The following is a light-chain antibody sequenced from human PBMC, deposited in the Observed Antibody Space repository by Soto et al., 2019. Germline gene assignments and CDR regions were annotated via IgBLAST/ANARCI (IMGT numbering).Light chain of an antibody. J-gene: IGKJ1*01. CDR1: QSVRSSY. CDR2: DAT. Sequence: EIVLTQSPGTLSLSPGERATLSCRASQSVRSSYLAWYQQNPGQPPRLLIYDATNRANGIPDRFSGSGSGTDFTLTISRLEPEDFAVYYCQQYGSSPWTFGQGTKVEIK. V-gene: IGKV3-20*01. CDR3: QQYGSSPWT.